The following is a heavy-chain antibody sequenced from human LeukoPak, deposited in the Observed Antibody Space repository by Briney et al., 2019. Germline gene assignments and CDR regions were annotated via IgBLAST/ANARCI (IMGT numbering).Heavy chain of an antibody. J-gene: IGHJ6*02. Sequence: PGGSLRLSCAASGFTVSSNYMSWVRRAPGKGLEWVSVIYSGGSTYYADSVKGRFTISRDNTKNTLYLQMNSLRAEDTAVYYCARGGSGYGDYEDYYYGMDVWGQGTTVTVSS. CDR2: IYSGGST. CDR1: GFTVSSNY. V-gene: IGHV3-66*01. CDR3: ARGGSGYGDYEDYYYGMDV. D-gene: IGHD4-17*01.